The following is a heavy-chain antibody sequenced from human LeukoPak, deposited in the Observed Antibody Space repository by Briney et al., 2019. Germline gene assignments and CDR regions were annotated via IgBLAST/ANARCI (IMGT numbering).Heavy chain of an antibody. D-gene: IGHD3-22*01. CDR2: ISAYNGNT. Sequence: ASVKVSCKASGYTFTSYGISWVRQAPGQGLEWMGWISAYNGNTNYAQKLQGRVTMTTDTSTSTAYMELRSLRSDDTAVYYCARVPYYYDSSGSYYFDYWGQGTLVTVSS. J-gene: IGHJ4*02. CDR1: GYTFTSYG. V-gene: IGHV1-18*01. CDR3: ARVPYYYDSSGSYYFDY.